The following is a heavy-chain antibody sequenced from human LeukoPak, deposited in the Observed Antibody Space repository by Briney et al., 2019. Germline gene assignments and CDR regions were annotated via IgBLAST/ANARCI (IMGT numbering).Heavy chain of an antibody. V-gene: IGHV4-59*08. Sequence: ASETLSLTCTVSGGSISGYYWSWIRQPPGKGLEWIGYIYYSGSTNYNPSLKSRVTISVDTSKNQFSLKLSSVTAADTAVYYCARRRNYYDSSGYDPQNAFDIWGQGTMVTVSS. CDR1: GGSISGYY. J-gene: IGHJ3*02. CDR3: ARRRNYYDSSGYDPQNAFDI. D-gene: IGHD3-22*01. CDR2: IYYSGST.